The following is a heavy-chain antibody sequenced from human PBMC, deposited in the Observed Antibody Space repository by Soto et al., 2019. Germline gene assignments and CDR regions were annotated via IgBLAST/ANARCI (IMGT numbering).Heavy chain of an antibody. J-gene: IGHJ4*02. CDR1: GESISSSSYY. V-gene: IGHV4-39*01. CDR3: ARQRTTVVTQAYFDH. D-gene: IGHD2-21*02. Sequence: LSLTCIVSGESISSSSYYWGWIRQPPGKGLEWVGSIYYSGRTYYNPSFKSRVTISIDTSKNQFSLKLSSVTATDTAVYYCARQRTTVVTQAYFDHWGQGALVTVSS. CDR2: IYYSGRT.